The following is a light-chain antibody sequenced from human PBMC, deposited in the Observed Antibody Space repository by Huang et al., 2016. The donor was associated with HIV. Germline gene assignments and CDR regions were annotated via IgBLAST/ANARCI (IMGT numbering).Light chain of an antibody. CDR3: QQLHSYPIT. Sequence: QLTQSPSSLSMSLGDRVIITCQASQDIATSLAWYQHKAGRAPKLLISAASTLQSGVPSRFSGGSAGTYFTLNITNLQPDDFATYYCQQLHSYPITFGQGTRLDI. CDR2: AAS. V-gene: IGKV1-9*01. CDR1: QDIATS. J-gene: IGKJ5*01.